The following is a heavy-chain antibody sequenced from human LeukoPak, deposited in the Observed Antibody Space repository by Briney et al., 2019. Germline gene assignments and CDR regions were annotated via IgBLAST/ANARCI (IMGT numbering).Heavy chain of an antibody. CDR2: ISYDGSNK. Sequence: GGSLRLSCAASGFTFSSYAMHWVRQAPGKGLEWVAVISYDGSNKYYADSVKGRFTISRDNSKDTLYLQMNSLRAEDTAVYYCARDSVEVRGVIIPYYFDYWGQGTLVTVSS. V-gene: IGHV3-30-3*01. CDR1: GFTFSSYA. J-gene: IGHJ4*02. D-gene: IGHD3-10*01. CDR3: ARDSVEVRGVIIPYYFDY.